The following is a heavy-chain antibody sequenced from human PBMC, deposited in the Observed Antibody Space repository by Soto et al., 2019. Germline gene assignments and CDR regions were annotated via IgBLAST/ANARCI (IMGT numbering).Heavy chain of an antibody. V-gene: IGHV4-59*01. J-gene: IGHJ6*02. D-gene: IGHD5-18*01. CDR2: IYYSGST. CDR1: GGSTSSYY. Sequence: SETLSLTCTVSGGSTSSYYWSWIRQPPGKGLEWIGYIYYSGSTNYNPSLKSRVTISVDTSKNQFSLKLSSVTAADTAVYYCARGLGYSYGRGTYYYYYGMDVWGQGNTVTVSS. CDR3: ARGLGYSYGRGTYYYYYGMDV.